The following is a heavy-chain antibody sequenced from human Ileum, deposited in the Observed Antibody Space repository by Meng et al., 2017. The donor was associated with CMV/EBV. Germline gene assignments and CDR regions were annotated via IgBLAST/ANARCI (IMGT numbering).Heavy chain of an antibody. CDR3: ARDNWGYDY. Sequence: QVCLVQSCTELKKPWAPGKVPCKPSDYTLTNHNIAWVRQAPGQGLEWMGWISVHHGNTDYAQKYQDRVTMTRDTSTNTAYMELRSLTSDDTAMYYCARDNWGYDYWGQGTLVTVSS. CDR2: ISVHHGNT. CDR1: DYTLTNHN. V-gene: IGHV1-18*01. D-gene: IGHD7-27*01. J-gene: IGHJ4*02.